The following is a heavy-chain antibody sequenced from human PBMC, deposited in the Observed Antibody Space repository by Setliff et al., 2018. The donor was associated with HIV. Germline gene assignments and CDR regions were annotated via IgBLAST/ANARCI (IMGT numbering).Heavy chain of an antibody. CDR3: AGENNFDY. CDR2: IASHGNWH. CDR1: GFTLTDYP. Sequence: GSLRLSCAASGFTLTDYPMHWVRQAPGNGLEWVAVIASHGNWHDYAASVKGRFTISRDTSRNTLYLQMNSLRVEDSALYYCAGENNFDYWGQGTLVTVSS. J-gene: IGHJ4*02. V-gene: IGHV3-30*04.